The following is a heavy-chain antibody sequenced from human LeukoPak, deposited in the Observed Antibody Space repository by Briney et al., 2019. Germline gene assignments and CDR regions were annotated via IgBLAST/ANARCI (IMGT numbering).Heavy chain of an antibody. D-gene: IGHD6-13*01. CDR2: IRYDGSNK. CDR1: GFTFSSYG. Sequence: GGSLRLSCAASGFTFSSYGMHWVRQAPGKGLEWVAFIRYDGSNKYYADSVKGRFTISRDNSKNTLYLQMNSLRAEDTAVYYCAKDRSGYSSSWLFFDYWGQGTLVTVSS. J-gene: IGHJ4*02. CDR3: AKDRSGYSSSWLFFDY. V-gene: IGHV3-30*02.